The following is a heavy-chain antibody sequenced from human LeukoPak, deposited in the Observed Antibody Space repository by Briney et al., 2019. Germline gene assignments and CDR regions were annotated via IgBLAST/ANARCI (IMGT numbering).Heavy chain of an antibody. D-gene: IGHD4-11*01. J-gene: IGHJ6*02. CDR3: ATQLSTVLYPMDV. CDR2: FYYSGST. V-gene: IGHV4-39*01. Sequence: PSETLSPTCTVSGGSIISSNYYWGWIRQPPGTGLECIGSFYYSGSTYYNPSLKSRVTISVDTSKNQFFLRLSSVTAADTAFYYCATQLSTVLYPMDVWGQGTTVTVSS. CDR1: GGSIISSNYY.